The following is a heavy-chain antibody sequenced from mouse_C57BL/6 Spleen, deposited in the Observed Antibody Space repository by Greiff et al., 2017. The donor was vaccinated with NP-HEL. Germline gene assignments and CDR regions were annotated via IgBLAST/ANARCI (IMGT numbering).Heavy chain of an antibody. J-gene: IGHJ3*01. CDR1: GYTFTSYW. CDR2: IYPSDSET. D-gene: IGHD2-1*01. V-gene: IGHV1-61*01. Sequence: QVQLQQPGAELVRPGPSVKLSCKASGYTFTSYWMDWVKQRPGQGLEWIGNIYPSDSETHYNQKFKDKATLTVDKSSSTAYMQLSSLTSEDSAVYYCARSWNGNYVWFAYWGQGALVTVSA. CDR3: ARSWNGNYVWFAY.